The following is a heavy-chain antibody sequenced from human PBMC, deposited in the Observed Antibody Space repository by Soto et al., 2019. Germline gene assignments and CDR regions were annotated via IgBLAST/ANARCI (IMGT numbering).Heavy chain of an antibody. J-gene: IGHJ6*02. D-gene: IGHD3-3*01. Sequence: SETLSLTCTVSGGSISSYYWSWIRQPPGKGLEWIGYIYYSGSTNYNPSLKSRVTISVDTSKNQFSLKLSSVTAADTAVYYCARDHGYYDFWSGYEYYYGMDVWGQGTTVTVSS. CDR2: IYYSGST. CDR3: ARDHGYYDFWSGYEYYYGMDV. V-gene: IGHV4-59*12. CDR1: GGSISSYY.